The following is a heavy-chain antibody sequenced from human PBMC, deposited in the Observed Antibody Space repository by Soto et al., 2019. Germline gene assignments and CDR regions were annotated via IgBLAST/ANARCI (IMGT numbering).Heavy chain of an antibody. CDR2: IDPSDSYT. Sequence: RGESLKISCKGSGYSFTSYWISWVRQMPGKGLKWMGRIDPSDSYTNYSPSFQGHVTISADKSISAAYLQWSSLKASDTAMYYCAREDIVVVPAAMLVDYYYYGMDVWGQGTTVTVSS. D-gene: IGHD2-2*01. V-gene: IGHV5-10-1*01. CDR3: AREDIVVVPAAMLVDYYYYGMDV. CDR1: GYSFTSYW. J-gene: IGHJ6*02.